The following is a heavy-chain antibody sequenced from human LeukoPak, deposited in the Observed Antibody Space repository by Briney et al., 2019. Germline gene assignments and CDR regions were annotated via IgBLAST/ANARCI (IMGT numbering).Heavy chain of an antibody. CDR3: ARGYGDFN. J-gene: IGHJ4*02. D-gene: IGHD4-17*01. CDR1: GDSINIYY. V-gene: IGHV4-4*07. Sequence: SETLSLTCTVSGDSINIYYWSWIRQSAGKGLEWIGRINKSGNTKYNPSLKSRVTISVDTSKNQFSLKLSSVTAADTAVYYCARGYGDFNWGQGTLVTVSS. CDR2: INKSGNT.